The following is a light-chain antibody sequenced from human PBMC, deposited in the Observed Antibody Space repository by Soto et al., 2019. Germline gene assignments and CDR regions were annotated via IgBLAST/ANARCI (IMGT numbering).Light chain of an antibody. V-gene: IGKV4-1*01. Sequence: DIVLTQSPDSLAVSLGERATINCKSSQSVLYSSNNKNYLAWYQQKPGQPPKLLIYWASTRESGVPDRFSGSGSVTDFTLTISSLQAEDVAVYYCQQYYTTPPTTFGQGTKLGIK. CDR3: QQYYTTPPTT. CDR2: WAS. J-gene: IGKJ2*01. CDR1: QSVLYSSNNKNY.